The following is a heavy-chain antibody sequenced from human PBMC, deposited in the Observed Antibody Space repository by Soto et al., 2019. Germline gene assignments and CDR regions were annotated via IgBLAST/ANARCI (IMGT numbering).Heavy chain of an antibody. J-gene: IGHJ6*02. CDR1: GGTFSSYA. CDR3: ASVETQRYYYGMDV. D-gene: IGHD2-15*01. V-gene: IGHV1-69*12. Sequence: QVQLVQSGAEVKKPGSSVKVSCKASGGTFSSYAISWVRQAPGQGLEWMGGIIPIFGTADYAQKFQGRVTITADESPSTAYMELSSRRSEDTAVYYCASVETQRYYYGMDVWGQGTTVTVSS. CDR2: IIPIFGTA.